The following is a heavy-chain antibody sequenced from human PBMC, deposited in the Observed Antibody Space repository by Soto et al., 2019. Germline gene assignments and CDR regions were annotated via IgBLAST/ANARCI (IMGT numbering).Heavy chain of an antibody. CDR1: SYTATGYD. J-gene: IGHJ4*01. CDR2: ISDYNGTK. Sequence: GTLMVDCRATSYTATGYDTSMSPQAPGQGLEWVGWISDYNGTKNYEQQIQGRVTMNKDTSTETAYMEMRSMRSEDKAVYYWATGINMVATGFCYWGQGNLVTLS. V-gene: IGHV1-18*04. CDR3: ATGINMVATGFCY. D-gene: IGHD3-10*01.